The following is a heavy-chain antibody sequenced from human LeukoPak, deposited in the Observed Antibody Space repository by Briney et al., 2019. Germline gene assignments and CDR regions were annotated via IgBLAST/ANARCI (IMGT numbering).Heavy chain of an antibody. V-gene: IGHV3-30-3*01. CDR1: GFTFSSYA. Sequence: GGSLRLSCAASGFTFSSYAMHWVRQAPGKGLEWVAVISYDGSNKYYADSVKGRFTISRDNSKNTLYLQMNSLRAEDTAVYYCARGPSYYDSSDWFDPWGQGTLVTVSS. J-gene: IGHJ5*02. CDR2: ISYDGSNK. CDR3: ARGPSYYDSSDWFDP. D-gene: IGHD3-22*01.